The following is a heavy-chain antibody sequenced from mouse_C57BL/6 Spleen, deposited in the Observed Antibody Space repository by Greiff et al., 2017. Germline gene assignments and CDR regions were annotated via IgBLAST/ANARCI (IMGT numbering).Heavy chain of an antibody. Sequence: QVQLQQSGAELVKPGASVKMSCKASGYTFTTYPIEWMKQNHGKSLEWIGNFHPYNDDTKYNEKFKGKATLTVEKSSSTVYLELSRLTSDDSAVYYCARGVGYGSREHEGNYFDYWGQGTTLTVSS. CDR1: GYTFTTYP. J-gene: IGHJ2*01. V-gene: IGHV1-47*01. CDR2: FHPYNDDT. D-gene: IGHD1-1*01. CDR3: ARGVGYGSREHEGNYFDY.